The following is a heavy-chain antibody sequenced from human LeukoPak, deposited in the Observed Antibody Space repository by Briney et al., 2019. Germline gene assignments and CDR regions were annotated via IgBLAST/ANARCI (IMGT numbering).Heavy chain of an antibody. J-gene: IGHJ5*02. D-gene: IGHD3-10*01. V-gene: IGHV1-18*01. CDR2: ISAYNGNT. CDR1: GYTFTSYG. Sequence: ASVKVSCKASGYTFTSYGISWVRQAPGQGLEWMGWISAYNGNTNYAQKLQGRVTMTTDTSTSTAYMELRSLRSDDTAVYYCARDRLLWFGELLSWFDPWGQGTLVTVSP. CDR3: ARDRLLWFGELLSWFDP.